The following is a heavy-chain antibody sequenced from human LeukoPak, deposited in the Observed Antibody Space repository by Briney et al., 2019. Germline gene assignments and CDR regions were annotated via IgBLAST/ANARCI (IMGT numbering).Heavy chain of an antibody. Sequence: PGGSLRLSCAASGFTFSSYEMNWVRQAPGKGLEWVSYISSSGSIIYYADSVKGRFTISRDYAKNSLYLQMNSLRADDTAVYYCASNTVVRGVIRETGYGMDVWGQGTTVTVSS. CDR1: GFTFSSYE. J-gene: IGHJ6*02. D-gene: IGHD3-10*01. CDR2: ISSSGSII. V-gene: IGHV3-48*03. CDR3: ASNTVVRGVIRETGYGMDV.